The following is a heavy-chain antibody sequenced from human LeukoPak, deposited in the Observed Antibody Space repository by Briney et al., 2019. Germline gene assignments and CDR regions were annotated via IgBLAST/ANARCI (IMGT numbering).Heavy chain of an antibody. CDR1: GYTFTSYE. Sequence: ASVKVSCKASGYTFTSYEINWVRQATGQGLEWMGWMNPNSGNTGYAQKFQGRVTITRNTSISTAYMELSSLRSEDTAVYYCARGRGGYFDWGYYYYMDVWGKGTTVTVSS. J-gene: IGHJ6*03. CDR2: MNPNSGNT. CDR3: ARGRGGYFDWGYYYYMDV. V-gene: IGHV1-8*03. D-gene: IGHD3-9*01.